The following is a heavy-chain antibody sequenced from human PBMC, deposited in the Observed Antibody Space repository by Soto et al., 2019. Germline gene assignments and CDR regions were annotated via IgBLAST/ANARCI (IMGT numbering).Heavy chain of an antibody. CDR3: AKAPAGDSSGDLNWFDP. CDR1: GFTFSSYG. Sequence: QVQLVESGGGVVQPGRSLRLSCAASGFTFSSYGMHWVRQAPGKRLEWVAVISYDGSNKYYADSVKGRFTISRDNSKNTLYLQMNSLRAEDTAVYYCAKAPAGDSSGDLNWFDPWGQGTLVTVSS. V-gene: IGHV3-30*18. CDR2: ISYDGSNK. D-gene: IGHD3-22*01. J-gene: IGHJ5*02.